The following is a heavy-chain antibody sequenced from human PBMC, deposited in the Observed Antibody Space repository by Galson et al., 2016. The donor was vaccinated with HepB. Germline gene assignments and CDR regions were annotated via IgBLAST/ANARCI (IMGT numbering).Heavy chain of an antibody. D-gene: IGHD3-10*01. V-gene: IGHV3-48*02. J-gene: IGHJ4*02. CDR2: ISTPSSAI. CDR1: GFTFSGSK. Sequence: SLRLSCAASGFTFSGSKMTWVRPAPGKALEWVSYISTPSSAIYCADSVKGRFSISRDNAESSIYLQMNSLRDEDTAVYYCARKFSGSDNYFFDYWGQGTLVIVSS. CDR3: ARKFSGSDNYFFDY.